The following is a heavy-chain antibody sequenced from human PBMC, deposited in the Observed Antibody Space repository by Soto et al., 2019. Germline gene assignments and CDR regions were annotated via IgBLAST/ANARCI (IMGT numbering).Heavy chain of an antibody. V-gene: IGHV3-30-3*01. J-gene: IGHJ4*02. Sequence: PGGSLRLSCAASGFTFSSYAMHWVRQAPGKGLEWVAVISYDGSNKYYADSVKGRFTISRDNSKNTLYLQMNSLRAEDTAVYYCARSDSTVSGGDYWGQGTLVTVSS. CDR2: ISYDGSNK. D-gene: IGHD4-17*01. CDR1: GFTFSSYA. CDR3: ARSDSTVSGGDY.